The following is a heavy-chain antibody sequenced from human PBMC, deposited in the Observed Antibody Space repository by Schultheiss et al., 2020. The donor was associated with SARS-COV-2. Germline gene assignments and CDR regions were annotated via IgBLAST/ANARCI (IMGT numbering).Heavy chain of an antibody. CDR3: ARGLYSSGWYGGYYFDY. D-gene: IGHD6-19*01. CDR2: MNPNSGNT. J-gene: IGHJ4*02. Sequence: ASVKVSCKASGYTFTSYGISWVRQAPGQGLEWMGWMNPNSGNTGYAQKFQGRVTMTRNTSISTAYMELSSLRSEDTAVYYCARGLYSSGWYGGYYFDYWGQGTLVTVSS. CDR1: GYTFTSYG. V-gene: IGHV1-8*02.